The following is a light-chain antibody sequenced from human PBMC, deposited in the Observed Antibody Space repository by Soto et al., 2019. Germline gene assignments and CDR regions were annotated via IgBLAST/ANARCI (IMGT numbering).Light chain of an antibody. CDR3: KQDPNLRPYP. V-gene: IGKV3-15*01. CDR2: DTS. J-gene: IGKJ5*01. CDR1: QSVSTN. Sequence: EIVVTKSPAALSVSTGERATLSCRASQSVSTNLAWYQQKPGQAPRLLISDTSTRATGIPARFSGSGSGTEFTLTISSLQSEDFAVYYCKQDPNLRPYPFCQGARLAIK.